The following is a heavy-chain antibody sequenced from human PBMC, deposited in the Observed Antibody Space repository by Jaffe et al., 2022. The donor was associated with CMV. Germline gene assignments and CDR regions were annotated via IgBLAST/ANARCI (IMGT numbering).Heavy chain of an antibody. CDR3: AREVECGGDCSRGITGANWYFDL. V-gene: IGHV1-69*01. CDR1: GGTFSSYA. J-gene: IGHJ2*01. Sequence: QVQLVQSGAEVKKPGSSVKVSCKASGGTFSSYAISWVRQAPGQGLEWMGGIIPIFGTTNYAQKFQGRVTITADESTRTAYMELSSLRSEDTAVYYCAREVECGGDCSRGITGANWYFDLWGRGTLVTVSS. D-gene: IGHD2-21*02. CDR2: IIPIFGTT.